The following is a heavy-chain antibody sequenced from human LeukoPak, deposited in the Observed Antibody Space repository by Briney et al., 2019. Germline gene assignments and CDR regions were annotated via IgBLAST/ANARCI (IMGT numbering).Heavy chain of an antibody. V-gene: IGHV3-13*01. CDR2: IGTAGDT. D-gene: IGHD3-10*01. CDR1: GFTFSSYD. J-gene: IGHJ1*01. Sequence: PGGSLRLSCAASGFTFSSYDMHWVRQATGKGLEWVSAIGTAGDTYYPGSVKGRFTISRENAKNSLYLQMNSLRAGDTAVYYCARSYYYGSGSPEYFQHWGQGTLVTVSS. CDR3: ARSYYYGSGSPEYFQH.